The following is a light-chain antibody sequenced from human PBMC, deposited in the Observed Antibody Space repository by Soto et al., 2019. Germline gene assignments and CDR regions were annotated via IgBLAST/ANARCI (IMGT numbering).Light chain of an antibody. Sequence: DIQMTQSPSSLSASVGDRVTITCRARQSIGSYLNWYQHKPGRAPKVLIFAASSLESEVPSRFSGSGSGAEFTLTISNLQPEDFATYYCQQSYTTPRTFGQGTRLEIK. CDR1: QSIGSY. CDR3: QQSYTTPRT. V-gene: IGKV1-39*01. J-gene: IGKJ2*01. CDR2: AAS.